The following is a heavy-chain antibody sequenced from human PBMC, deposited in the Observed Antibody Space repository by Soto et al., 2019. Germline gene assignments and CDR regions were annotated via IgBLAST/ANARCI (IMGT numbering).Heavy chain of an antibody. Sequence: ASVKVSCKASGYTFTAYYMHWVRQAPGQGLGWMGWINPNSGGTNYAQKFQGRVTMTGDTSIDTAYMELSRLRSDDTAVYYCARRYCSGGGCFNVGYWGQGTQVTVSS. D-gene: IGHD2-15*01. CDR2: INPNSGGT. CDR1: GYTFTAYY. CDR3: ARRYCSGGGCFNVGY. J-gene: IGHJ4*02. V-gene: IGHV1-2*02.